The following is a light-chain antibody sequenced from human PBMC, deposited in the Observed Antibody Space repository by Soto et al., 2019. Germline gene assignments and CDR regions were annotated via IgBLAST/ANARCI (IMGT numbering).Light chain of an antibody. CDR2: DAS. V-gene: IGKV1-33*01. J-gene: IGKJ2*01. CDR3: QQYDNLPRV. Sequence: DIQMTQSPSSLSASVGDRVTITCQASQDISNYLNWYQQKPGKAPKLLLYDASNLETGVPSRFSGSGSGTDFTFTISSLQPEDIAKYYCQQYDNLPRVFGQGTKLEIK. CDR1: QDISNY.